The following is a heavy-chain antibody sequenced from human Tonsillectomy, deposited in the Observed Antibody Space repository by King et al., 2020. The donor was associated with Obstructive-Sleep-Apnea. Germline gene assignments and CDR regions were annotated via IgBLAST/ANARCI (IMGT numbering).Heavy chain of an antibody. Sequence: QLQESGPGLVKPSETLSLTCTVSGGSISSSSYYWGWIRQPPGKGLEWIGSIYYRGSTYHNPSLKSRVTISVDTSKNQFSLKLSSVTAADTAVYYCLTYYYDSSGYYPFDYWGQVTLVTVSS. CDR2: IYYRGST. D-gene: IGHD3-22*01. CDR1: GGSISSSSYY. V-gene: IGHV4-39*07. J-gene: IGHJ4*02. CDR3: LTYYYDSSGYYPFDY.